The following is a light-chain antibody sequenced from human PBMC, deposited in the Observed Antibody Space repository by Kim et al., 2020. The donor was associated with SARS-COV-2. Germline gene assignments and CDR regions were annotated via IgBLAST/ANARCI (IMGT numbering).Light chain of an antibody. V-gene: IGLV3-21*04. CDR3: QVWDSSSDHPV. J-gene: IGLJ3*02. CDR1: NIGSKR. Sequence: ATGKTARMTCGGNNIGSKRVHWYRQKPGQAPVLVIYYDSDRPSGIPERFSGSNSGNTATLTISRVEAGDEADYYCQVWDSSSDHPVFGGGTQLTVL. CDR2: YDS.